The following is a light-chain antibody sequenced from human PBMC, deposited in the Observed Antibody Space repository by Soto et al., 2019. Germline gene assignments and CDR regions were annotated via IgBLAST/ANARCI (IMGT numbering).Light chain of an antibody. CDR2: DVS. CDR1: SSDVGGYNY. V-gene: IGLV2-14*01. J-gene: IGLJ2*01. CDR3: SSYTSSSTG. Sequence: QSVLTQPASVSGSPGQSITISCTGTSSDVGGYNYVSWYQQHPGKAPKLMIYDVSNRPSGVSNRFSGSKSGNTASLTISGLQAEDEADHYCSSYTSSSTGFGGGTKLTVL.